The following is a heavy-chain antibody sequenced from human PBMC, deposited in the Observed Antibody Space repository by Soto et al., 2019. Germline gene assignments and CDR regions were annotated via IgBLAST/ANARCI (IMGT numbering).Heavy chain of an antibody. CDR3: TKDKDYYGSGSYPLGRLDY. V-gene: IGHV3-23*01. J-gene: IGHJ4*02. CDR1: GFTFSIYD. D-gene: IGHD3-10*01. Sequence: GGSLRLSCVASGFTFSIYDMHWVRQATGKGLEWVSAISGGGSSTYYADSVKGRFTISRDNSKNTLYLQMNSLRAEDTAVYYCTKDKDYYGSGSYPLGRLDYWGQGTLVTVSS. CDR2: ISGGGSST.